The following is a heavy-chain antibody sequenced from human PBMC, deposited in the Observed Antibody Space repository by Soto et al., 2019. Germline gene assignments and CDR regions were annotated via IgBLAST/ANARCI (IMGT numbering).Heavy chain of an antibody. CDR3: TRGYAINWHKPHY. D-gene: IGHD4-17*01. CDR2: INHIGLT. CDR1: GGSFSGFY. Sequence: QVQLQQWGAGLLKPSETLSLTCAVDGGSFSGFYWSWIRQTPAKGLEWIGEINHIGLTYYNPSLKSRVTISADTSKNEFSLKLSFATAADTAVYYCTRGYAINWHKPHYWGQGTLVTVSS. V-gene: IGHV4-34*01. J-gene: IGHJ4*02.